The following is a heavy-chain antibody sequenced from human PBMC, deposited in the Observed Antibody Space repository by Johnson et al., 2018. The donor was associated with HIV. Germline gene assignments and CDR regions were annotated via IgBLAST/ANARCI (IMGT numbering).Heavy chain of an antibody. CDR1: GFTFYDYG. V-gene: IGHV3-20*04. Sequence: VQLVESGGGLVRPGGSLRLSCAASGFTFYDYGMSWVRQAPGKGLEWVSGINWNGGSTGYADSVKGRLTISRDNPQNSLFLQVDSLRADDTAVYFCAREGTYEPLHRIYDYGDYPTFDFWGQGTMVTVSS. CDR3: AREGTYEPLHRIYDYGDYPTFDF. J-gene: IGHJ3*01. D-gene: IGHD4-17*01. CDR2: INWNGGST.